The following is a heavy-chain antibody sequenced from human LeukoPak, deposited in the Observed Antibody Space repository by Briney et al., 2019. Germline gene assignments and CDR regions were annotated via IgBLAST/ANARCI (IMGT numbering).Heavy chain of an antibody. D-gene: IGHD2-15*01. CDR2: IHYSGST. V-gene: IGHV4-59*01. CDR3: ARGAAATRDY. J-gene: IGHJ4*02. CDR1: GGSISGYY. Sequence: SETLSLTCTVSGGSISGYYWSWIRQPPGKGLEWIGYIHYSGSTDYNPSLKSRVTISVDTSKNRFSLKLTSVTAADTAVYYCARGAAATRDYWGQGILVTVS.